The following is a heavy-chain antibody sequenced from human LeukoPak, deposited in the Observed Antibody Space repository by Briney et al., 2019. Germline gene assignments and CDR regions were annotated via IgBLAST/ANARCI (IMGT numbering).Heavy chain of an antibody. CDR2: INHSGST. V-gene: IGHV4-34*01. D-gene: IGHD3-9*01. J-gene: IGHJ4*02. CDR3: ARRSTGRYAAVDY. CDR1: GGSFSGYY. Sequence: KSSETLSLTCAVYGGSFSGYYWSWIRQPPGKGLEWIGEINHSGSTNYNPSLKSRVTISVDTSKNQFSLKLSSVTAADTAVYYCARRSTGRYAAVDYWGQGTLVTVSS.